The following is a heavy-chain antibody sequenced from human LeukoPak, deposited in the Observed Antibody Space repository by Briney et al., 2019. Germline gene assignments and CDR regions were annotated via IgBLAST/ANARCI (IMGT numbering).Heavy chain of an antibody. CDR2: INPDSGGT. D-gene: IGHD6-13*01. V-gene: IGHV1-2*02. Sequence: ASVKVSFKASGYTFTAYYMHWVRQAPGQGLEWMGWINPDSGGTNYAQKFQGRVTMTRDTSITTAYMELSRLTSDDTAMYYCATGAASSSWLSVWGQGTLVTASS. CDR1: GYTFTAYY. J-gene: IGHJ4*02. CDR3: ATGAASSSWLSV.